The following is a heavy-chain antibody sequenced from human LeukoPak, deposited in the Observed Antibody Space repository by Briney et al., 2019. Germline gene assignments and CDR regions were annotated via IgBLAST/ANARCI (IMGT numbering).Heavy chain of an antibody. V-gene: IGHV4-30-2*01. CDR2: IYHSGST. CDR3: ARYLNGFDY. Sequence: SETLSLTCAVYGGSFSGYSWSWIRQPPGKGLEWIGYIYHSGSTYYNPSLKSRVTISVDRSKNQFSLKLSSVTAADTAVYYCARYLNGFDYWGQGTLVTVSS. J-gene: IGHJ4*02. CDR1: GGSFSGYS.